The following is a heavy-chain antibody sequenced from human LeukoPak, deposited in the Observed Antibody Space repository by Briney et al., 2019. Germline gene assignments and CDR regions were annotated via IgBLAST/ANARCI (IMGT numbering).Heavy chain of an antibody. V-gene: IGHV3-48*03. D-gene: IGHD5-18*01. Sequence: GGSLRLSCAGSGFTFSSYEMNWVRQAPGKGLEWVSYISSSGSTIYYADSVKGRFTISRDNAKNSLYLQMNSLRAEDTAVYYCARTAPYSYGNDRFDYWGQGTLVTVSS. CDR3: ARTAPYSYGNDRFDY. CDR2: ISSSGSTI. J-gene: IGHJ4*02. CDR1: GFTFSSYE.